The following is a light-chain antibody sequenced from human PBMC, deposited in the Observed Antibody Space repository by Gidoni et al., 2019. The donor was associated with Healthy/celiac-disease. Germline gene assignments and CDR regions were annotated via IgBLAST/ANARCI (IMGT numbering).Light chain of an antibody. J-gene: IGLJ3*02. V-gene: IGLV1-51*01. CDR2: DNN. CDR3: GTWDSSLTACV. CDR1: SSNIGNNY. Sequence: SVFTHPPSVSAAPGQKVTISCSGSSSNIGNNYVSWYQQLPGTAPKLLIYDNNKRPSGIPDRFSGSKSGTSATLGITGLQTGDEADYYCGTWDSSLTACVFGGGTKLTVL.